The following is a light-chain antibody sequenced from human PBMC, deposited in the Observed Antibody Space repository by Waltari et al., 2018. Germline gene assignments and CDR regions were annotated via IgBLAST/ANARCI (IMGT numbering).Light chain of an antibody. J-gene: IGKJ4*02. Sequence: EIVMTQSPVTLSLSPGERATLSCRASQSVSSYLTWYQQKPGQAPRLLIYDASNRATGIPARFRGSGSGTDFTLTISSLEPEDFAVYYCQQRSNWPPARTFGGGTKVEVK. CDR1: QSVSSY. CDR2: DAS. V-gene: IGKV3-11*01. CDR3: QQRSNWPPART.